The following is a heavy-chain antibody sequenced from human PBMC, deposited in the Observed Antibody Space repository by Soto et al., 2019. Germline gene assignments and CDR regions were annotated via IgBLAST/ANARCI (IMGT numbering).Heavy chain of an antibody. Sequence: ESGGGLVQPGGSLRLSCAASGFTFSDHHIDWVRQAPGTGLEWVGRSRNKARGYTTEYAPSVKGRFTISRDASRSSVFLEMYSLKIDDTAMYYCVRDDSRGDSSAFDLWGQGTMVTVSS. CDR2: SRNKARGYTT. D-gene: IGHD3-10*01. CDR1: GFTFSDHH. J-gene: IGHJ3*01. V-gene: IGHV3-72*01. CDR3: VRDDSRGDSSAFDL.